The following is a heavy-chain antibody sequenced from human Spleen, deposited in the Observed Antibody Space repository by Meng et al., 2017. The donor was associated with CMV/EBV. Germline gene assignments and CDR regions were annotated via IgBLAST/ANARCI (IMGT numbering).Heavy chain of an antibody. V-gene: IGHV3-7*01. J-gene: IGHJ6*02. Sequence: GESLKISCAASGFTFSSYLMSWVRQAPGKGLEWVANIKQDGSEKYYVDSVKGRFTISRDNAKNSLYLQMNSLRAEDTAVYYCARRKQWLAHYYYYGMDVWGQGTTVTVSS. CDR2: IKQDGSEK. CDR1: GFTFSSYL. CDR3: ARRKQWLAHYYYYGMDV. D-gene: IGHD6-19*01.